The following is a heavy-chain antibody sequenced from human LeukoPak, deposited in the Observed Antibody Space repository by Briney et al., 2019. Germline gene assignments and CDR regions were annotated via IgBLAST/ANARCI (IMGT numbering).Heavy chain of an antibody. CDR2: INPNSGGT. D-gene: IGHD6-13*01. V-gene: IGHV1-2*02. J-gene: IGHJ4*02. Sequence: ASVKVSCKASGYTFTGYYMHWVRQAPGQGLEWMGWINPNSGGTNYAQKFQGRVTMTRDTSISTAYMELSRLRSDDTAVYYCAILKPRQQLATFDYWGQGTLVTVSS. CDR3: AILKPRQQLATFDY. CDR1: GYTFTGYY.